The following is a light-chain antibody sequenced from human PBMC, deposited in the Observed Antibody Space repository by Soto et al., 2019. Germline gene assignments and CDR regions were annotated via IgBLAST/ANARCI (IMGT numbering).Light chain of an antibody. CDR3: QQYYDLPLT. J-gene: IGKJ4*01. V-gene: IGKV1-33*01. CDR1: QDISDY. CDR2: DAS. Sequence: DIQMTQFPSSLSASLGDRVTITCQASQDISDYVNWYHQKPGKAPVLLIYDASTLDEGVTSRFSGGGSGTDFTLTITRLQPEDLGTYFCQQYYDLPLTFGGGTKVEVK.